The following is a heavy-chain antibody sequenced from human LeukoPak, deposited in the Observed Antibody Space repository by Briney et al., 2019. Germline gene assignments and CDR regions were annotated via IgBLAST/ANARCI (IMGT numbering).Heavy chain of an antibody. Sequence: PSETLSLTCTVSGDSINSYYWSWIRKPAGKGLEWIGSSYTSGRTKYNPSLKIRVPMSVDTPKNQFSLKLSSVTAADTAVYYCARVGIGAAANYGMDVWGQGTTVTVSS. CDR3: ARVGIGAAANYGMDV. J-gene: IGHJ6*02. CDR2: SYTSGRT. V-gene: IGHV4-4*07. CDR1: GDSINSYY. D-gene: IGHD6-13*01.